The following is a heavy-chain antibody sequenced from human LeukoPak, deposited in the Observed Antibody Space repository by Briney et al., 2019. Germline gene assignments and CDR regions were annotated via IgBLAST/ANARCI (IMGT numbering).Heavy chain of an antibody. J-gene: IGHJ6*03. CDR3: ARDSNNYYYYMDV. V-gene: IGHV3-7*01. CDR1: GFTFRSYS. Sequence: GGSLRLSCAACGFTFRSYSMSCVREAPGKGREGVANIKQDGSEKYYVDSVKGRFTISRDNAKNSLYLQMNSLRAEDTAVYYCARDSNNYYYYMDVWGKGTTVTVSS. CDR2: IKQDGSEK.